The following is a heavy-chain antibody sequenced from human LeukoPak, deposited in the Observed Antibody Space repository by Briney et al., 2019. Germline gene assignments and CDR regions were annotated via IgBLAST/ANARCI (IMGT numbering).Heavy chain of an antibody. J-gene: IGHJ1*01. V-gene: IGHV3-11*01. CDR3: AKDLSIRFSGCLQH. CDR2: ISSSGSTI. CDR1: GFTFSDYY. D-gene: IGHD6-19*01. Sequence: GGSLRLSCAASGFTFSDYYMSWIRQAPGKGLEWVSYISSSGSTIYYADSVKGRFTISRDNSKNTLYLQMNSLRAEDTAVYYCAKDLSIRFSGCLQHWGQGTLVTVSS.